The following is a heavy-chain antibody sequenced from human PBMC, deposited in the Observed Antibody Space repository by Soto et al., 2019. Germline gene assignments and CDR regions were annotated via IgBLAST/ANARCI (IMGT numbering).Heavy chain of an antibody. V-gene: IGHV4-59*01. CDR3: ARARLSRSWWFDP. D-gene: IGHD3-10*01. CDR2: IYYSGST. Sequence: TLPLTGDLCVGSMSSYYWRSMQQPPGKGLEWIGYIYYSGSTNYNPSLKSRVTISVDTSKNQFSLKLSSVTAADTAVYYCARARLSRSWWFDPWGQGTLVTVSS. CDR1: VGSMSSYY. J-gene: IGHJ5*02.